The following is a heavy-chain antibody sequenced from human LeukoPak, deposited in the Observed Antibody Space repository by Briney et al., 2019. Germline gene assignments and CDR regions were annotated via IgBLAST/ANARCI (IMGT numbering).Heavy chain of an antibody. D-gene: IGHD5-12*01. CDR3: VSPTADYPFLYYFDS. Sequence: GGSLRLSCAASGFSFSSYSIHWVRQAPGRGLEWVAVISSDGNSKNFALSVKGRFAISRDNSKNTLFLQMNNLRSEDTALYYCVSPTADYPFLYYFDSWGQGTLVTVSS. V-gene: IGHV3-30*09. CDR2: ISSDGNSK. J-gene: IGHJ4*02. CDR1: GFSFSSYS.